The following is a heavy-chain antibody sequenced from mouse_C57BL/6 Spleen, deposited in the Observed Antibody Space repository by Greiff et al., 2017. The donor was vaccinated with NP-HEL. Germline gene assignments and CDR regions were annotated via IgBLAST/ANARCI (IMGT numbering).Heavy chain of an antibody. CDR3: TRDRYDAMDY. CDR2: IDPDTGGT. J-gene: IGHJ4*01. CDR1: GYTFTDYE. V-gene: IGHV1-15*01. Sequence: VQLQQSGAELVRPGASVTLSCTASGYTFTDYEMHWVKQTPVHGLAWIGSIDPDTGGTAYHQKFKGKSILTADKSSSTAYMELRSLTSEDSAVYYCTRDRYDAMDYWGQGTSVTVSS. D-gene: IGHD3-2*01.